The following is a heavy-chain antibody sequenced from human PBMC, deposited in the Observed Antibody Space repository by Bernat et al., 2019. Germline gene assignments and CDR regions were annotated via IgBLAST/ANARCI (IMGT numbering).Heavy chain of an antibody. CDR1: DGSFSGYY. V-gene: IGHV4-34*01. Sequence: QVQLHQWGAGLLKPSETLSLTCAVYDGSFSGYYWSWIRQPPGKRLEWIGEINHSGSTNYNPSLKSRVTISLDTSKTQLSMKMSSVTAADTAVYYCARGPLMMITFGGVIVDAFDIWGQGTMVTVSS. D-gene: IGHD3-16*02. CDR3: ARGPLMMITFGGVIVDAFDI. CDR2: INHSGST. J-gene: IGHJ3*02.